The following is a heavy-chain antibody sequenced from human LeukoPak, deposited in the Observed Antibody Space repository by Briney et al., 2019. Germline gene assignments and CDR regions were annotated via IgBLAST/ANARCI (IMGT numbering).Heavy chain of an antibody. Sequence: PGGSLRLSCAASGFTFSDYYMSWIRQAPGKGLEWVSYISSSGNTIYYADSVKGRFTISRDNAKNSLYLQMNSLRAEDTAVYYCARGTHRYYDSSGYLDYWGQGTLVTVSS. CDR3: ARGTHRYYDSSGYLDY. V-gene: IGHV3-11*01. CDR2: ISSSGNTI. CDR1: GFTFSDYY. J-gene: IGHJ4*02. D-gene: IGHD3-22*01.